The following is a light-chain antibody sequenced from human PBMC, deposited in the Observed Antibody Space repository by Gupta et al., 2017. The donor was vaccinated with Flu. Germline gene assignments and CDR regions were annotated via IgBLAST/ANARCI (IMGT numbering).Light chain of an antibody. CDR1: SSDVGRSNS. CDR2: DVS. V-gene: IGLV2-14*03. CDR3: SSYTSVSTFYV. Sequence: QSALPQPASVSGSPGQSITISCSGTSSDVGRSNSVSWYQQHPGKAPKLLIYDVSSRPSGVSGRFSGSKSGNTASLTISGLQAEDETDYYCSSYTSVSTFYVFGTGTKVTVL. J-gene: IGLJ1*01.